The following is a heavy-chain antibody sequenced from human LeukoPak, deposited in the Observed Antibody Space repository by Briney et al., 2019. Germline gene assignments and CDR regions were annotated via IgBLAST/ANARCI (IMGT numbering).Heavy chain of an antibody. CDR3: ARVRGSYCDY. CDR1: GGSISSGSYY. Sequence: SETLSLTCTVSGGSISSGSYYWDWIRQPPGKGLEWIGHIYYNGYTYYNPSLKSRVTISVDTSKNQSSLNLGSVTAADTAVYYCARVRGSYCDYWGQGTLVTVSS. J-gene: IGHJ4*02. D-gene: IGHD1-26*01. V-gene: IGHV4-39*07. CDR2: IYYNGYT.